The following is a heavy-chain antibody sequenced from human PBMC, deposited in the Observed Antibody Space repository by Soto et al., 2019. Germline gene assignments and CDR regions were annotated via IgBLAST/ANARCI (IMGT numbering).Heavy chain of an antibody. CDR1: GYTFTSYD. CDR2: MSTNNSDT. D-gene: IGHD2-15*01. V-gene: IGHV1-18*01. CDR3: AREYCSGGSCYGGDY. Sequence: ASVKVSCTASGYTFTSYDINWVRQATGQGLEWMGWMSTNNSDTKYAHKFQDRVTMTTDTSTSTAYMELRSLRSDDTAVYYCAREYCSGGSCYGGDYWGQGTLVTVSS. J-gene: IGHJ4*02.